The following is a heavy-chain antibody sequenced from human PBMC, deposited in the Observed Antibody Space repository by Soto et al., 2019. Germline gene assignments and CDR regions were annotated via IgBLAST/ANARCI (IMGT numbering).Heavy chain of an antibody. Sequence: GGSLRLSCAASGFTFSSYSMNWVRQAPGKGLEWVSSISSSSSYIYYADSVKGRFTISRDNAKNSLYLQMNSLRAEDTAVYYCARDQDGDYSRVDYWGQGTLVTVSS. D-gene: IGHD4-17*01. CDR2: ISSSSSYI. J-gene: IGHJ4*02. CDR1: GFTFSSYS. V-gene: IGHV3-21*01. CDR3: ARDQDGDYSRVDY.